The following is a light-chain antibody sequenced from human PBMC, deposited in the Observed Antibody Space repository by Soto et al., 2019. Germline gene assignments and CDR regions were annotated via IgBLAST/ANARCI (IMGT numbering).Light chain of an antibody. CDR3: QHYNSYSEA. J-gene: IGKJ1*01. V-gene: IGKV1-5*03. Sequence: DIPMTQSPSTLSGSVGDRVTITCRASQTISSWLAWYQQKPGKAPKLLIYNASTLKSGVPSRFIGSGSGTEFTLTFSSLQPDDFATYYCQHYNSYSEAFGQGAKVELK. CDR1: QTISSW. CDR2: NAS.